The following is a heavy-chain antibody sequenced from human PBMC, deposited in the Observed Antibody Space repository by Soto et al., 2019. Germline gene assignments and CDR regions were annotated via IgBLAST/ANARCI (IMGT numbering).Heavy chain of an antibody. CDR3: ARSFGLRAPDYYGMDV. CDR2: ISSSSTYI. J-gene: IGHJ6*02. V-gene: IGHV3-21*01. Sequence: PGGSLRLSCAASGFTFSTYSMNWVRQAPGKGLEWVSSISSSSTYIYYADSVKGRFTISRDNAKNSLYLQMNSLSAEDTAVYYCARSFGLRAPDYYGMDVWGQGTTVTVSS. CDR1: GFTFSTYS. D-gene: IGHD4-17*01.